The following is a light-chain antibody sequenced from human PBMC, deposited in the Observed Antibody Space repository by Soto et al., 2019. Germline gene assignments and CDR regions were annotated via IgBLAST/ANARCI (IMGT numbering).Light chain of an antibody. J-gene: IGKJ1*01. Sequence: EILMTQSPATLSVAPGERATLSCRASQNIDNKLVWYQQKPGQVPRLLIYDASTRATGIPARFSGSGSGTEFTLTISSLQSEDFAFYYCQQFHYWWTFGQGTKV. CDR2: DAS. CDR1: QNIDNK. CDR3: QQFHYWWT. V-gene: IGKV3-15*01.